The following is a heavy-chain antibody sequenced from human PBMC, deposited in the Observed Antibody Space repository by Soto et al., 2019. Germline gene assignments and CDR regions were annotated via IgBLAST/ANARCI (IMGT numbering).Heavy chain of an antibody. CDR1: GFTFSNAW. V-gene: IGHV3-15*07. J-gene: IGHJ4*01. Sequence: GGSLRLSCAASGFTFSNAWINWVRQAPGKGLEWVGRIKSKTDGGTTDFAAPVKGRFAISRDDLKDMVYLQMNSLKTEDTGIYYFTTDSYSTMIVGRLDYWGHGTMVTVSS. CDR2: IKSKTDGGTT. CDR3: TTDSYSTMIVGRLDY. D-gene: IGHD3-22*01.